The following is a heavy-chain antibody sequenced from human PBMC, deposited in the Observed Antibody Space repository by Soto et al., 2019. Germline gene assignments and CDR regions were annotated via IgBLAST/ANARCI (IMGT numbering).Heavy chain of an antibody. CDR3: ARGGLGTGTTAYYYYGMDV. Sequence: QVQLVQSGAEVKKPGSSVKFSCKASGGTFSSYAISWVRQAPGQGLEWMGGIIPIFGTANYAQKFQGRVTITADKSTSTAYMTRSSLRSEDTAVYYCARGGLGTGTTAYYYYGMDVWGQGTTVTVSS. CDR2: IIPIFGTA. J-gene: IGHJ6*02. CDR1: GGTFSSYA. V-gene: IGHV1-69*06. D-gene: IGHD1-1*01.